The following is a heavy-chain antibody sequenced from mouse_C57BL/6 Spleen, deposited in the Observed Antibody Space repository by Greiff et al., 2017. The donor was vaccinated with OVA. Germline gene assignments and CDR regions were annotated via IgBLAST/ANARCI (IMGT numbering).Heavy chain of an antibody. V-gene: IGHV5-4*01. D-gene: IGHD1-1*02. CDR3: ARVGDYCGYWYFGV. J-gene: IGHJ1*03. CDR2: ISDGGSYT. Sequence: EVQLVESGGGLVKPGGSLKLSCAASGFTFSSYAMSWVRQTPEKRLEWVATISDGGSYTYYPDKVKGRLTISRDNAKNNLYLQMSNLKSEYTAMYYWARVGDYCGYWYFGVWGTGTTVTVSS. CDR1: GFTFSSYA.